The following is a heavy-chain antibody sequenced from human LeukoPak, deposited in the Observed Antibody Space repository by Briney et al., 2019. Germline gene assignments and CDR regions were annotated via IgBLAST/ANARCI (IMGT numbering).Heavy chain of an antibody. CDR2: INPNSGDT. Sequence: ASVKVSCKASRYTFTGYYIHWVRQAPGQGLEWMGWINPNSGDTNYAQNFQGRVTMTRDTSISTANMELSRLRSDDTAVYYCARGGIVVVQPASVFDPWGQGTLVTVSS. CDR1: RYTFTGYY. CDR3: ARGGIVVVQPASVFDP. D-gene: IGHD2-2*01. J-gene: IGHJ5*02. V-gene: IGHV1-2*02.